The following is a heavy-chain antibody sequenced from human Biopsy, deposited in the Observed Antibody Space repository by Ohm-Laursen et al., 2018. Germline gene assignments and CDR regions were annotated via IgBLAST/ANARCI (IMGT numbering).Heavy chain of an antibody. CDR3: ARGSNEYGGLYFPH. D-gene: IGHD4-23*01. CDR2: ISHTGYT. Sequence: PSETLSLTCLVSGGSFTGHYWTWIRQPPGKGLEWIGHISHTGYTSYKSSLKSRVTISLDTSRKHFSLRLTSLAAADTAVYYCARGSNEYGGLYFPHWGQGTLVTVSS. CDR1: GGSFTGHY. J-gene: IGHJ1*01. V-gene: IGHV4-59*11.